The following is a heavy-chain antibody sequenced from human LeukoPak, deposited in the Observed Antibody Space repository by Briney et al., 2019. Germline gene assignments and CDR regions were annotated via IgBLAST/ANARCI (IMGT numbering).Heavy chain of an antibody. D-gene: IGHD2-21*02. CDR3: AREGRGGDSPDAFDI. Sequence: SETLSLTCTVSGGSISSSSYYWGWIRQPPGKGLEWIGSIYYSGSTYYNPSLKSRVTISVDTSKNQFSLKLSSVTAADTAVYYCAREGRGGDSPDAFDIWGQGTMVTVSS. CDR2: IYYSGST. J-gene: IGHJ3*02. V-gene: IGHV4-39*07. CDR1: GGSISSSSYY.